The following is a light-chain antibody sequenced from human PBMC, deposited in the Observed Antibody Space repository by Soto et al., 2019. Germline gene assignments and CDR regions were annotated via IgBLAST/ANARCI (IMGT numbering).Light chain of an antibody. Sequence: EIVLTQSPGTLSLSPGERATLSCRASQSISSTFLAWYQHKPRQPPKVVIYGASRRATGIPDRFSGSGSGTDFTLTISRLEPEDFAVYYCQQYESSWTFGQGTKVEMK. CDR2: GAS. CDR3: QQYESSWT. CDR1: QSISSTF. V-gene: IGKV3-20*01. J-gene: IGKJ1*01.